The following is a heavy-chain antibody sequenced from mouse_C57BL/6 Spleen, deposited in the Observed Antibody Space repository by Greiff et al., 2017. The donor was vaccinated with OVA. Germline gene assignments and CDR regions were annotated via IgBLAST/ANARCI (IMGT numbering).Heavy chain of an antibody. D-gene: IGHD1-1*01. CDR3: AREDTTVVGAMDY. V-gene: IGHV5-16*01. CDR1: GFTFSDYY. J-gene: IGHJ4*01. CDR2: INYDGSST. Sequence: EVNVVESEGGLVQPGSSMKLSCTASGFTFSDYYMAWVRQVPEKGLEWVANINYDGSSTYYLDSLKSRFIISRDNAKNILYLQMSSLKSEDTATYYCAREDTTVVGAMDYWGQGTSVTVSS.